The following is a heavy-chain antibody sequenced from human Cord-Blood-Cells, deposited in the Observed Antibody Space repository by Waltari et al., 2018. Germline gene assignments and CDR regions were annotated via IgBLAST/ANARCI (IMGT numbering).Heavy chain of an antibody. CDR2: VNPNGGGT. CDR1: GYTFTGYY. D-gene: IGHD6-13*01. Sequence: QVQLVQSGAEVKKPGASVKVSCKAAGYTFTGYYMHWVRQAPGLGVEWMGWVNPNGGGTNGAQKFQGRVTMTRSTSISTAYMELRRLSSEETAVYYCARGKYSSSFTDYWRQGTLVTVAS. J-gene: IGHJ4*02. CDR3: ARGKYSSSFTDY. V-gene: IGHV1-2*02.